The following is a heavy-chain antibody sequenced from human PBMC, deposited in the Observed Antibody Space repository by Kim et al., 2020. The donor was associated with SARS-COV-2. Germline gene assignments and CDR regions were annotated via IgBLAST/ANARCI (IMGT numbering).Heavy chain of an antibody. D-gene: IGHD3-10*01. CDR3: ARGGAQGSGSSYWFDP. Sequence: SVKGRFTISRDNAKNSLYLQMNSLRAEDTAVYYCARGGAQGSGSSYWFDPWGQGTLVTVSS. V-gene: IGHV3-11*05. J-gene: IGHJ5*02.